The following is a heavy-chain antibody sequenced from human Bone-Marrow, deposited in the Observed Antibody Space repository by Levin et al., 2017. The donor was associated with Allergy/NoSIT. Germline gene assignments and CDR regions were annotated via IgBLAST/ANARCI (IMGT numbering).Heavy chain of an antibody. CDR1: RDTFSGYV. CDR3: AKQAVTPTHFDY. CDR2: ISYDGFHK. J-gene: IGHJ4*02. D-gene: IGHD4-11*01. V-gene: IGHV3-30*04. Sequence: GGSLRLSCAASRDTFSGYVLHWVRQAPGKGLEWVAFISYDGFHKYYADSVKGRFTISRDNSNNTLYLQMNSLRLDDTGVYYCAKQAVTPTHFDYWGQGALVTVSS.